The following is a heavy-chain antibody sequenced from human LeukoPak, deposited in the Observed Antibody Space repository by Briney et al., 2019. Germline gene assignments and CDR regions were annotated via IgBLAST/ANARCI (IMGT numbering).Heavy chain of an antibody. D-gene: IGHD5-12*01. CDR3: AKLLSSGYGDFDY. J-gene: IGHJ4*02. V-gene: IGHV3-30*18. CDR1: GFTFSSYA. Sequence: PGGSLRLSCAASGFTFSSYAMSWVRQAPGKGLEWVAVISYDGSNKYYADSVKGRFTISRDNSKNTLYLQMNSLRAEDTAVYYCAKLLSSGYGDFDYWGQGTLVTVSS. CDR2: ISYDGSNK.